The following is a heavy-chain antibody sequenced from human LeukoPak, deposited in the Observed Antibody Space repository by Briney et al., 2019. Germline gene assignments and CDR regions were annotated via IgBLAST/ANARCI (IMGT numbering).Heavy chain of an antibody. J-gene: IGHJ3*02. Sequence: SETLSLTCTVSGDSTSRYYWSWIRQPPGKGLEFLGYIFYSGIVNYNPSLKSRVTMSVDSSKNQVSLKVRSVAAADTAVYYCARGGIGSIDAFDIWGQGTMVTVSS. V-gene: IGHV4-59*01. D-gene: IGHD3-16*01. CDR1: GDSTSRYY. CDR3: ARGGIGSIDAFDI. CDR2: IFYSGIV.